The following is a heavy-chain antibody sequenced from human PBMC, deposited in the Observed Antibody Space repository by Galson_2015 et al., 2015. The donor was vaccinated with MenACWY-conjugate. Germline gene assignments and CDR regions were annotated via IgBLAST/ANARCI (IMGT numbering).Heavy chain of an antibody. D-gene: IGHD5/OR15-5a*01. Sequence: SLRLSCAASGFTFSTYSMHWVRQTPGKGLEWVSSISGDSLYIYYADSMRGRFTISRDNAKNSLYLQMNSLRAEDTAVYYCARSPIKTYLDYWGQGILVTVS. CDR2: ISGDSLYI. CDR3: ARSPIKTYLDY. V-gene: IGHV3-21*01. J-gene: IGHJ4*02. CDR1: GFTFSTYS.